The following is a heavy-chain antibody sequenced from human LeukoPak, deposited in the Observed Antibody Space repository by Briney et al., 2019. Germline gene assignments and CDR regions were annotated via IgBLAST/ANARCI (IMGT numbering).Heavy chain of an antibody. CDR2: INWNGGST. CDR1: GFTFDDYG. V-gene: IGHV3-20*04. CDR3: ARARLTNGYNYDAFDI. D-gene: IGHD5-24*01. J-gene: IGHJ3*02. Sequence: RSGGSLRLSCAASGFTFDDYGMSWVRQAPGKGLEWVSGINWNGGSTGYADSVKGRFTISRENSKNRLYLQMNSLRAEDTAIYYCARARLTNGYNYDAFDIWGQGTMVTVSS.